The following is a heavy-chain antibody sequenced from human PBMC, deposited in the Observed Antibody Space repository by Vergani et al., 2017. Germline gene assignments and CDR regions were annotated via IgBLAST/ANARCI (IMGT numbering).Heavy chain of an antibody. CDR2: VSGSSATP. CDR3: TKGSRAYTGYFFDY. J-gene: IGHJ4*02. V-gene: IGHV3-23*01. D-gene: IGHD2-2*02. Sequence: EVQLLESGGGLVQPGGSLRLSCEASGFSFPDYAMSWVRQAPGKGLEWVSSVSGSSATPYYADSVKGRFIISRDNSKNTLHLQMNSLRADDTAVYYCTKGSRAYTGYFFDYWGQGTLATVSS. CDR1: GFSFPDYA.